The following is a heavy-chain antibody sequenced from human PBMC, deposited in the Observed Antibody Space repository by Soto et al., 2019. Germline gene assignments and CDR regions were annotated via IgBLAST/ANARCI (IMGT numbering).Heavy chain of an antibody. CDR1: GGTFSTYS. Sequence: QVQLVQSGTEVKKPGSSVKVSCKASGGTFSTYSISWVRQAPGQGLEWMGGIIPMLGKTNYAQKFQGRVTITADESTSTAYMDLSSLRSDDTAVYYCAKDIVEWLFGSGDYYYYGMDVWGQGTTVTVSS. CDR2: IIPMLGKT. V-gene: IGHV1-69*12. J-gene: IGHJ6*02. D-gene: IGHD3-3*01. CDR3: AKDIVEWLFGSGDYYYYGMDV.